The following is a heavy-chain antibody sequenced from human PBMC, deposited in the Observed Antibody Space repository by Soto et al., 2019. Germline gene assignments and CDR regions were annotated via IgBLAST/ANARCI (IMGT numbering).Heavy chain of an antibody. D-gene: IGHD3-3*01. Sequence: GGSLRLSCAASGFTVSSNHMSWVRQAPGKGLEWVSLIYSGGSTSFADSVRGRFTISRDNSKNTLYLQMNSLRAEDTAIYYCARDRITIFGGDYYYYGMDVWGQGTTVTVSS. J-gene: IGHJ6*02. CDR1: GFTVSSNH. CDR2: IYSGGST. V-gene: IGHV3-53*01. CDR3: ARDRITIFGGDYYYYGMDV.